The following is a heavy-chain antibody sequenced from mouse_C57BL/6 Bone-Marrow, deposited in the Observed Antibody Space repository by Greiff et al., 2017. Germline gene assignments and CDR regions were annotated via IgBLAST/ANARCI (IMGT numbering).Heavy chain of an antibody. D-gene: IGHD1-1*01. CDR3: ARTLLFSGYFDV. J-gene: IGHJ1*03. CDR2: INPSNGGT. Sequence: VQLQQPGTELVKPGASVKLSCKASGYTFTSYWMHWVKQRPGQGLEWIGNINPSNGGTNYNEKLKSKATLTVDKSSSTAYMQLSSLTSEDSAVYYCARTLLFSGYFDVWGTGTTVTVSS. V-gene: IGHV1-53*01. CDR1: GYTFTSYW.